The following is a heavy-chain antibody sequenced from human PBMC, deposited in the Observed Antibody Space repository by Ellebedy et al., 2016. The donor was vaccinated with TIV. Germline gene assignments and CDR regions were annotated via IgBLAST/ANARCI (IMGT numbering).Heavy chain of an antibody. CDR2: MNPNSGNT. J-gene: IGHJ6*02. Sequence: AASVKVSCKASGYTFTSYDINWVRQATGQGLEWMGWMNPNSGNTGYAQKFPGRVTMTRKTSISTAYMELSSMRSEDTAVYYCARRGDRGPFYYYGMDVWGQGTTVTVSS. V-gene: IGHV1-8*01. CDR3: ARRGDRGPFYYYGMDV. D-gene: IGHD2-21*02. CDR1: GYTFTSYD.